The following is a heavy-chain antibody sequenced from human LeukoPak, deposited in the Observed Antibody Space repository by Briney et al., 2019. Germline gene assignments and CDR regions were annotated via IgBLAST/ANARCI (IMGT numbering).Heavy chain of an antibody. CDR3: ARAAAQYFRH. Sequence: GSCLRLSCAASGFTFSSYATHWVRQPPGKGLEWVAVISYDGSTKYYADSVKGRFTISRDNSRNTLYLQMNSLRAEDTAVYYCARAAAQYFRHWGQGTQVTVSS. D-gene: IGHD6-13*01. CDR2: ISYDGSTK. J-gene: IGHJ1*01. V-gene: IGHV3-30-3*01. CDR1: GFTFSSYA.